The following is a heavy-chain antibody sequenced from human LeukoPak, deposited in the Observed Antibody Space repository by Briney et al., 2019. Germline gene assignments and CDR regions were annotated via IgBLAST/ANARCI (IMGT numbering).Heavy chain of an antibody. Sequence: GRSLRLSCAASGFTFSSYGMHWVRQAPGKGLEWVAVIWYDGSNKYYADSVKGRFTTSRDNSKNTLYLQMNSLRAEDTAVYYCARDRRDGYNAFDYWGQGTLVTVSS. CDR2: IWYDGSNK. J-gene: IGHJ4*02. CDR1: GFTFSSYG. D-gene: IGHD5-24*01. V-gene: IGHV3-33*01. CDR3: ARDRRDGYNAFDY.